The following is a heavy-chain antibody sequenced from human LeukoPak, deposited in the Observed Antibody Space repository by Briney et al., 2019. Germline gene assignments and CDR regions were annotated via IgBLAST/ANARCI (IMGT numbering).Heavy chain of an antibody. V-gene: IGHV3-23*01. Sequence: GGSLRLSCAASGFTFDDYGMSWVRQAPGKGLEWVSAISGSGGSTYYADSVKGRFTISRDNSKNTLYLQMNSLRAEDTAVYYCAKASAGEIDYWGQGTLVTVSS. CDR2: ISGSGGST. D-gene: IGHD3-16*01. CDR3: AKASAGEIDY. J-gene: IGHJ4*02. CDR1: GFTFDDYG.